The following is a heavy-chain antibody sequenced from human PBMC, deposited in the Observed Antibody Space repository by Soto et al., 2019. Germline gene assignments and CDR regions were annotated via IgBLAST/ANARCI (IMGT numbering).Heavy chain of an antibody. J-gene: IGHJ5*02. Sequence: EVQLVESGGGLVKPGGSLRLSCAASGFTFSNAWMNWVRQAPGKGLEWVGRIKSKTDGGTTDYAAPVKGRFTIKRDDSKNTLYLQMNSLKTADTAVYYCTTDLRGIVVVPAAKIPWFDPWGQGTLVTVSS. CDR3: TTDLRGIVVVPAAKIPWFDP. CDR1: GFTFSNAW. CDR2: IKSKTDGGTT. V-gene: IGHV3-15*07. D-gene: IGHD2-2*01.